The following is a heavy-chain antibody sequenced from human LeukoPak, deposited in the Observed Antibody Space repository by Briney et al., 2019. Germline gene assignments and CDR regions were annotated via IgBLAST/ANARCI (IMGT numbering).Heavy chain of an antibody. CDR1: GGSFSSFA. Sequence: SVKVSCKASGGSFSSFAISWVRQAPGQGLEWMGGIIPMFGTTNYMQKFEGRVTITADGSTSTAYMEMHRLRLDDTAVFYCASDMRGGDAYRGRYNWFDPWGQGTLVTVSS. CDR2: IIPMFGTT. CDR3: ASDMRGGDAYRGRYNWFDP. J-gene: IGHJ5*02. V-gene: IGHV1-69*01. D-gene: IGHD5-24*01.